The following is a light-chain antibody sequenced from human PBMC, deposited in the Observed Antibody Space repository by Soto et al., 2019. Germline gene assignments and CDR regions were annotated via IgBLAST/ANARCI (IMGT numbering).Light chain of an antibody. Sequence: IQLTQSPSSLSASVGDRVTITCRASQGISSYLAWYQQKPGKAPKLLIYAASTLQSGVPSRFSGSGSGTDFTLTSSSLQPEDFATYYCQQLNSDPRPLTFGGGTKVEIK. CDR1: QGISSY. J-gene: IGKJ4*01. V-gene: IGKV1-9*01. CDR2: AAS. CDR3: QQLNSDPRPLT.